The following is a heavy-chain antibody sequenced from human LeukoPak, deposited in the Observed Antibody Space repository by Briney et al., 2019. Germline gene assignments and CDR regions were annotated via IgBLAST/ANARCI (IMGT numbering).Heavy chain of an antibody. V-gene: IGHV1-69*05. CDR3: ARADSYDILTDFDY. Sequence: SVKVSCKASGGTFSSYAISWIRQAPGQGLEWMGRIIPIFGTANYAQKFQGRVTITTDESTSTAYMELSSLRSEDTAVYYCARADSYDILTDFDYWGQGTLVTVSS. J-gene: IGHJ4*02. D-gene: IGHD3-9*01. CDR2: IIPIFGTA. CDR1: GGTFSSYA.